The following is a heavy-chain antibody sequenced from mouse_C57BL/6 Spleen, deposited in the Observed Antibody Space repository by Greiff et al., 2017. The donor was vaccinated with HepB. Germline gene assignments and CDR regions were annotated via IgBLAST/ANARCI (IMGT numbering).Heavy chain of an antibody. CDR3: ARNCAPAYYSKEGWFAY. CDR2: IWTGGGT. J-gene: IGHJ3*01. D-gene: IGHD2-5*01. CDR1: GFSLTSYA. V-gene: IGHV2-9-1*01. Sequence: VKLVESGPGLVAPSQSLSITCTVSGFSLTSYAISWVRQPPGKGLEWLGVIWTGGGTNYNSALKSRLSISKDNSKSQVFLKMNSLQTDDTARYYCARNCAPAYYSKEGWFAYWGQGTLVTVSA.